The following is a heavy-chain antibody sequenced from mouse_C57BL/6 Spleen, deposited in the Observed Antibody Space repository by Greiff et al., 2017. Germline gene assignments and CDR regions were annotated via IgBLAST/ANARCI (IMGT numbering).Heavy chain of an antibody. CDR1: GYSITSGYY. J-gene: IGHJ2*01. V-gene: IGHV3-6*01. Sequence: ESGPGLVKPSQSLSLTCSVTGYSITSGYYWNWIRQFPGNKLEWMGYISYDGSNNYNPSLKNRISITRDTSKNQFFLKLNSVTTEDTATYYCARTYYSNYPDYWGQGTTLTVSS. D-gene: IGHD2-5*01. CDR3: ARTYYSNYPDY. CDR2: ISYDGSN.